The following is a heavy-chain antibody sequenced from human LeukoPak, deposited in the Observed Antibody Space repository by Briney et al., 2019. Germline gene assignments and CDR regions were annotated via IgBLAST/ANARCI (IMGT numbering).Heavy chain of an antibody. J-gene: IGHJ4*02. CDR3: ASGYLDDFWSGHF. Sequence: SGGSLRLSCVASGFTFSTHWMSWVRQVPGKGLEWVANIKEDGSAKYYVDSGKGRFTISRDNAKKSLYLQMDSLRAEDSAVYYCASGYLDDFWSGHFWGQGTQVTVSS. V-gene: IGHV3-7*01. CDR2: IKEDGSAK. CDR1: GFTFSTHW. D-gene: IGHD3-3*01.